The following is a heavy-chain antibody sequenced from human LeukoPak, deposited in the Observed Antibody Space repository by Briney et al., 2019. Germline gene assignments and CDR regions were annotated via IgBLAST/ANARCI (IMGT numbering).Heavy chain of an antibody. CDR1: GFAFTSYT. J-gene: IGHJ4*02. Sequence: PGGSLRLSCAASGFAFTSYTMHWVRQPPGKGLEWVAVISDDGTNKYYADSVKGRFTISRDNSKNTLYLQMNSLRAEDTAVYYCAKAMTKGPPFDYWGQETLVTVSS. D-gene: IGHD3-22*01. V-gene: IGHV3-30-3*01. CDR3: AKAMTKGPPFDY. CDR2: ISDDGTNK.